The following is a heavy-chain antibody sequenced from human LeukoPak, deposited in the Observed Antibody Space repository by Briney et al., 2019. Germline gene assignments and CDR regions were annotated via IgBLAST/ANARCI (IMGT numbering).Heavy chain of an antibody. J-gene: IGHJ4*02. V-gene: IGHV3-21*04. CDR1: GFTFSSYS. CDR2: ISSTSIYK. Sequence: GGSLRLYCAASGFTFSSYSMNWVRQAPGKGLEWVSSISSTSIYKYYADSVKGRFTISRDNAKDSLFLQMNSLRAEDTAVYYCAKDSGPYTSGYYGHWGQGTLVTVSS. D-gene: IGHD3-22*01. CDR3: AKDSGPYTSGYYGH.